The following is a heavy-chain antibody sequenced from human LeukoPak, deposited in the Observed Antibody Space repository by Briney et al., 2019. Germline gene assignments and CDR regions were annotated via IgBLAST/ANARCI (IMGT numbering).Heavy chain of an antibody. V-gene: IGHV4-59*08. CDR3: ARQEVRGVIKAHVLYMDV. CDR2: IYYSGST. CDR1: GASINSYY. D-gene: IGHD3-10*01. Sequence: SETLSLTCTVSGASINSYYWHWIRQPPGKGLEWLGYIYYSGSTNYNPSLKSRVTMSRDTSKNQFSLKLSSVTAADTAVYYCARQEVRGVIKAHVLYMDVWGKGTTVTVSS. J-gene: IGHJ6*03.